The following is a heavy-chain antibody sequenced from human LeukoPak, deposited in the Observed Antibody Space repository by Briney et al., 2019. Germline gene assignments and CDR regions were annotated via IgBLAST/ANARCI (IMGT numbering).Heavy chain of an antibody. J-gene: IGHJ4*02. Sequence: LSLTCTVSGGSISSSSYYWGWIRQAPGKGLEWVAVISYDGSNKYYADSVKGRFTISRDNSKNTLYLQMNSLRAEDTAVYYCARDHSSGWYDHFDYWGQGTLVTVSS. CDR1: GGSISSSS. V-gene: IGHV3-30-3*01. CDR2: ISYDGSNK. CDR3: ARDHSSGWYDHFDY. D-gene: IGHD6-19*01.